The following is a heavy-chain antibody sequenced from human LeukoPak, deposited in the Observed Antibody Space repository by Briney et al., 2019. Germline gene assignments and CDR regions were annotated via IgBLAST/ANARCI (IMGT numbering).Heavy chain of an antibody. Sequence: SETLSLTCTVSGGSISSGSYYWSWVRQPAGKGLEWIGRIYTSGSTNYNPSLKSRVTMSVDTSKNQFSLKLSSVTAADTAVYYCAGVSSSRIDYWGQGTLVTVSS. CDR2: IYTSGST. V-gene: IGHV4-61*02. D-gene: IGHD6-6*01. CDR3: AGVSSSRIDY. J-gene: IGHJ4*02. CDR1: GGSISSGSYY.